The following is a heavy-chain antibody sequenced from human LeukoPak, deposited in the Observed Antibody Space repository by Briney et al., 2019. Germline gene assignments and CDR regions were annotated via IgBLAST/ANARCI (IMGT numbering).Heavy chain of an antibody. Sequence: GGSLRLSCAASGFTFSSYSMNWVRQSPGKGLEWVSYISSSSSFIYYADSVKGRFTISRDNAKNSLYLQMNSLNAEDTAVYYCAREVTKAFDIWGQGTMVTVSS. D-gene: IGHD2-8*01. J-gene: IGHJ3*02. CDR1: GFTFSSYS. CDR3: AREVTKAFDI. CDR2: ISSSSSFI. V-gene: IGHV3-21*01.